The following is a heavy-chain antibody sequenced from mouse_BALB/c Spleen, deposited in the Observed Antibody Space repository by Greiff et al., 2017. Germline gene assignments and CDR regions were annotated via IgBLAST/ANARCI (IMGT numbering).Heavy chain of an antibody. CDR2: ISSGGSYT. V-gene: IGHV5-6*01. CDR1: GFTFSSYG. CDR3: ARHPSYYGNYYAMDY. D-gene: IGHD2-10*01. Sequence: EVNVVESGGDLVKPGGSLKLSCAASGFTFSSYGMSWVRQTPDKRLEWVATISSGGSYTYYPDSVKGRFTISRDNAKNTLYLQMSSLKSEDTAMYYCARHPSYYGNYYAMDYWGQGTSVTVSS. J-gene: IGHJ4*01.